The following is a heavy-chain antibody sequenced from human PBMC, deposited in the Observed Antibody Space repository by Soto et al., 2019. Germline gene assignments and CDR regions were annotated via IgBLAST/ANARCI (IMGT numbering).Heavy chain of an antibody. Sequence: PGGSRRLSCEASGFIFSTYSMTWVRQAPGKGLEWVAAISPSGDSTYYADSVKGRLTISRDNSKNTVFLQMNSLSADDTALYYCTKGAWLDYWGQGTLVTVS. D-gene: IGHD5-12*01. V-gene: IGHV3-23*01. J-gene: IGHJ4*02. CDR2: ISPSGDST. CDR3: TKGAWLDY. CDR1: GFIFSTYS.